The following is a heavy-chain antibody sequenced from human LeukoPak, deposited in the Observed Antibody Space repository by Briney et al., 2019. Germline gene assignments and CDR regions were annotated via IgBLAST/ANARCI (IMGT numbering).Heavy chain of an antibody. D-gene: IGHD3-16*01. CDR2: IIPILGTA. CDR3: ARGFLGSNAFDI. Sequence: ASVKVSCKASGCTFISYAINWVRQAPAQGLEWMGGIIPILGTANYAQKFQGRVTITTDESTSTAYMELSSLRSEDTAVYYCARGFLGSNAFDIWGQGTMVTVSS. V-gene: IGHV1-69*05. J-gene: IGHJ3*02. CDR1: GCTFISYA.